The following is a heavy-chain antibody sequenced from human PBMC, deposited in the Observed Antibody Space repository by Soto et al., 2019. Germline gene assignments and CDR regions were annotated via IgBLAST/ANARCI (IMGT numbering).Heavy chain of an antibody. CDR3: SRENWFQDY. D-gene: IGHD3-10*01. Sequence: GVSLRLSCAASGFSFSAYYMTWVRQAPGKGLEWVASIKSDGSEQYYVDSVKGRYTISRDNAKNSLYLQMNSLRAGDTGLYYSSRENWFQDYWGQGSLVTVSS. J-gene: IGHJ4*02. CDR1: GFSFSAYY. V-gene: IGHV3-7*03. CDR2: IKSDGSEQ.